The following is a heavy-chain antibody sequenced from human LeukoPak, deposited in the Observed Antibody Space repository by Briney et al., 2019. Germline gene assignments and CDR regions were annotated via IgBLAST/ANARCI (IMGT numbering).Heavy chain of an antibody. V-gene: IGHV4-61*08. J-gene: IGHJ4*02. CDR1: GGSISSGGYY. D-gene: IGHD3-10*01. CDR3: ARGQWFRAF. CDR2: IHYSGSA. Sequence: SETLSLTCTVSGGSISSGGYYWTWIRQPPGKGLEWIGEIHYSGSATYNPSLKSRVTISVDTSKNQFSLKMNSVTAADTAVYYCARGQWFRAFWGRGTPVTVSS.